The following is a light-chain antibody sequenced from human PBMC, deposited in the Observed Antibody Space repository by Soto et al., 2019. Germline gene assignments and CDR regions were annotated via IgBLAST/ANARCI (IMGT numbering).Light chain of an antibody. CDR1: SSDVGGYKF. J-gene: IGLJ3*02. V-gene: IGLV2-11*01. CDR2: DVI. Sequence: QSVLTQPRSVSGSPGQSVTISCVGSSSDVGGYKFVSWYQQHPGKAPKLIIYDVIKRPSGVPDRFSGSKSGNTASLTISGLQADDEADYYCCSYAGTYTKVFGGGTKVTVL. CDR3: CSYAGTYTKV.